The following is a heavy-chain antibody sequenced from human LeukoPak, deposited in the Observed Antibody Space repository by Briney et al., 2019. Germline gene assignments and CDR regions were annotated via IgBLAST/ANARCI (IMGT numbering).Heavy chain of an antibody. D-gene: IGHD6-6*01. J-gene: IGHJ4*02. CDR2: INHSGST. V-gene: IGHV4-34*01. Sequence: SETLSLTCAVYGGSSSGYYWSWIRQPPGKGLKWIGEINHSGSTNYNPPLKSRVTISVDTSKNQFSLKLSSVTAADTAVYYCARGDTVAARPGRFDYWGQGTLVTVSS. CDR3: ARGDTVAARPGRFDY. CDR1: GGSSSGYY.